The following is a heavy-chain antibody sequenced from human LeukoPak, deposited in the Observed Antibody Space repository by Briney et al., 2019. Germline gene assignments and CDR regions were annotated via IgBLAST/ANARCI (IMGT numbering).Heavy chain of an antibody. J-gene: IGHJ4*02. CDR3: ARLHYDVLTGPFDY. Sequence: GGSLRLSCAASEFTFSNYAMSWVRQAPGKGLEWVSIIYSGGATFYADSVKGRFTISRENSKNTLWLQMNSLRAEDTAVYYCARLHYDVLTGPFDYWGQGTLVTVSS. V-gene: IGHV3-66*04. D-gene: IGHD3-9*01. CDR1: EFTFSNYA. CDR2: IYSGGAT.